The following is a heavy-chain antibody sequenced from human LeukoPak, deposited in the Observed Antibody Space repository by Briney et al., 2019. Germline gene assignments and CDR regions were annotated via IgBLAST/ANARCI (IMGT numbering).Heavy chain of an antibody. V-gene: IGHV3-9*01. CDR1: GFTFDDYA. Sequence: GGSLRLSCAASGFTFDDYAMHWVRQAPGKGLEWVSGISWDSGSIGYADSVKGRFTISRDNAKNSLYLQMNSLRAEDTALYYCAKGCFGSGSYSFAEYFQQWGQATLVGVSS. D-gene: IGHD3-10*01. J-gene: IGHJ1*01. CDR2: ISWDSGSI. CDR3: AKGCFGSGSYSFAEYFQQ.